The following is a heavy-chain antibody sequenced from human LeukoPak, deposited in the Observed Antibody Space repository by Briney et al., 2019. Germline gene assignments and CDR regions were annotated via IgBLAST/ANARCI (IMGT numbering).Heavy chain of an antibody. CDR2: IYDSGST. J-gene: IGHJ3*02. CDR3: AREGVYNVLTGHAFDI. V-gene: IGHV4-38-2*02. D-gene: IGHD3-9*01. CDR1: DYLFSSGYY. Sequence: PSETLSLTCSVFDYLFSSGYYWGWIRQPPGKGLEWIGSIYDSGSTYYNPSLKSRVTISVDTSKNQFSLKLSSVTAADTAIYYCAREGVYNVLTGHAFDIWGQGTMVTVSS.